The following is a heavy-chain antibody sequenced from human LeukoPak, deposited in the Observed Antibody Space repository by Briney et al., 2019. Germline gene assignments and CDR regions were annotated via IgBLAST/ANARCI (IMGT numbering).Heavy chain of an antibody. CDR1: GFTFSSYS. CDR3: ARERGYYGSGISFDY. V-gene: IGHV3-21*01. Sequence: GGSLRLSCAASGFTFSSYSMNWVRQAPGKGLEWVSSISSSSSYIYCADSVKGRFTISRDNAKNSLYLQMNSLRAEDTAVYYCARERGYYGSGISFDYWGQGTLVTVSS. D-gene: IGHD3-10*01. J-gene: IGHJ4*02. CDR2: ISSSSSYI.